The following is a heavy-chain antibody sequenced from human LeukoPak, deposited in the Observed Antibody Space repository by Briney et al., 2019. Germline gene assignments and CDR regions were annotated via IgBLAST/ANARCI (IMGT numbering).Heavy chain of an antibody. J-gene: IGHJ3*02. CDR2: ISSSSSYT. CDR3: ARGGLAIDAFDI. V-gene: IGHV3-11*05. Sequence: GGSLRLSCAASGFTFSDYYKSWIRQAPGKGLEWVSYISSSSSYTNYADSVKGRFTISRDNAKNSLYLQMNSLRAEDTAVYYCARGGLAIDAFDIWGQVTMVTVSS. D-gene: IGHD6-19*01. CDR1: GFTFSDYY.